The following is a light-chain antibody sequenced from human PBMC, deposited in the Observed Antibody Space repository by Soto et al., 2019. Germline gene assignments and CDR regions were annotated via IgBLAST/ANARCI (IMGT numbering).Light chain of an antibody. V-gene: IGKV3-15*01. CDR1: QSVSSN. J-gene: IGKJ4*02. Sequence: DIVLTQSPATLSASPGKRATLSCRASQSVSSNLVWYQQKPGQAPRLLIYDTSTRATDIPARFSGSGSGTECTLTISSLQSEDVAVYYCQHYNIWPHMLAFGGGTKVEI. CDR2: DTS. CDR3: QHYNIWPHMLA.